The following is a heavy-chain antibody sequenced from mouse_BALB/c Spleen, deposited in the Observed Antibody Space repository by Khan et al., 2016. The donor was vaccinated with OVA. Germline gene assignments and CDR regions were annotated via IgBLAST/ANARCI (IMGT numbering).Heavy chain of an antibody. J-gene: IGHJ4*01. CDR1: GFSLTGYG. Sequence: QVQLKESGPGLVAPSQSLSITCTVSGFSLTGYGINWVRQPPGKGLEWLGMIWGDGSTDYNSVLKSRLSISKDNSTSQVFLKMNSLLTDDTARYYCARGPYYGNYFAMDYWGQGTSVTVSS. CDR2: IWGDGST. V-gene: IGHV2-6-7*01. CDR3: ARGPYYGNYFAMDY. D-gene: IGHD2-10*01.